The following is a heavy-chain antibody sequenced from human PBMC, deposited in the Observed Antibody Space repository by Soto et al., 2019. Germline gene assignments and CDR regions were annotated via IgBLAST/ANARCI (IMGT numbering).Heavy chain of an antibody. CDR3: ARVVCSGGSGYSPDY. CDR2: IYYSGST. J-gene: IGHJ4*02. D-gene: IGHD2-15*01. Sequence: QVQLQESGPGLVKPSETLSLTCTVSGGSISSYYWSWIRQPPGKGLEWIGYIYYSGSTNYNPSLQSRVTISVDTSKNQFSRKLRSVTAADTAVYYCARVVCSGGSGYSPDYWGQGTLVTVSS. V-gene: IGHV4-59*01. CDR1: GGSISSYY.